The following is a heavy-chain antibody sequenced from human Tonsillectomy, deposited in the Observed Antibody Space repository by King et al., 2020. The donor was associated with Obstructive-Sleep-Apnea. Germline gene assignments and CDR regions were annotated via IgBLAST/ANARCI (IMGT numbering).Heavy chain of an antibody. D-gene: IGHD7-27*01. CDR1: GASISSYY. V-gene: IGHV4-59*08. Sequence: VQLQESGPGLVKPSETLSLTCTLSGASISSYYWSWIRQPPGKGLEWIGYIYYTGSTNYNPSLKSRVTISVDTSKIQFSLQLNSVTATDTAVYYCAALTGDPGAFDYWGQGALVTVSS. CDR2: IYYTGST. J-gene: IGHJ4*02. CDR3: AALTGDPGAFDY.